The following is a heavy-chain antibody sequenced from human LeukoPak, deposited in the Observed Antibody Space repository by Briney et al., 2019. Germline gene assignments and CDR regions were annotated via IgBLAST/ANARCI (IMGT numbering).Heavy chain of an antibody. D-gene: IGHD3-3*01. J-gene: IGHJ1*01. CDR2: ISGSGGST. V-gene: IGHV3-23*01. CDR3: AKDLAFWSGYYIRYFQH. Sequence: GGSLRLSCAASGFTFSSYAMSWVRQAPGKGLEWVSGISGSGGSTYYADSVKGRFTISRDNSKNTLYLQMNSLRAEDTAVYYCAKDLAFWSGYYIRYFQHWGQGTLVTVSS. CDR1: GFTFSSYA.